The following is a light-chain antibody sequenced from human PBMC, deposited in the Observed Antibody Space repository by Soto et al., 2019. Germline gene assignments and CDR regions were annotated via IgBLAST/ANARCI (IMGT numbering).Light chain of an antibody. CDR2: AAS. CDR1: QSISSY. J-gene: IGKJ1*01. CDR3: QQSYSTPRT. Sequence: DIQLTQSASSLSTASAEGVALSCRASQSISSYLNWYQQKPGKAPKLLTYAASSLQSGVPSRFSGSGSGTDFTLTISSLQPEDFATYYCQQSYSTPRTFGQGTKVDIK. V-gene: IGKV1-39*01.